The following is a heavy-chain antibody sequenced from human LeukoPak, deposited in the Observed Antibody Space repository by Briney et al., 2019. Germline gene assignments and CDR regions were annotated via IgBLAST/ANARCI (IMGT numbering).Heavy chain of an antibody. CDR2: ISYDGSNK. V-gene: IGHV3-30*18. J-gene: IGHJ6*02. CDR3: AKDGNVDTAMVQNYYYGMDV. Sequence: PGGSLRLSCAASGFTFSSYGMHWVRQAPGKGLEWVAVISYDGSNKYYADSVKGRFTISRDNSKNTLYLQMNSLRAEDTAVYYCAKDGNVDTAMVQNYYYGMDVWGQGTAVTVSS. CDR1: GFTFSSYG. D-gene: IGHD5-18*01.